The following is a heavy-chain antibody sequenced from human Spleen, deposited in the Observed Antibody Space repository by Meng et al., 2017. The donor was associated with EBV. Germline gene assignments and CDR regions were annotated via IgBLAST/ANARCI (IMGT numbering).Heavy chain of an antibody. J-gene: IGHJ5*01. CDR3: ANLIEGYSTAWSMGGWFDS. CDR1: GVTFNSYA. Sequence: EVQLLESXGGLVQXGGSLRRSCAASGVTFNSYAMSWVRQAPGKGLEWVSAISGSGGGRTSYSDSVKGRFTISRDNSKNTLYLHMFSLRAEDTAVYYCANLIEGYSTAWSMGGWFDSWGQGTLVTVAS. D-gene: IGHD6-19*01. CDR2: ISGSGGGRT. V-gene: IGHV3-23*01.